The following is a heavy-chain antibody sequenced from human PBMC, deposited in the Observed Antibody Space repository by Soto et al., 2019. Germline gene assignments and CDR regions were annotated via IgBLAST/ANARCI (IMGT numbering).Heavy chain of an antibody. Sequence: GGSLRLSCAASGLTVSSNYMNWVRQAPGKGLEWVSLIYTGGGTYYADSVKGRFTVSRDNSKNTLYLQMNSLRAEDTAVYYCARMGQWRVPGDYYYGMDVWGQGTSVTVS. CDR2: IYTGGGT. J-gene: IGHJ6*02. D-gene: IGHD6-19*01. V-gene: IGHV3-53*01. CDR1: GLTVSSNY. CDR3: ARMGQWRVPGDYYYGMDV.